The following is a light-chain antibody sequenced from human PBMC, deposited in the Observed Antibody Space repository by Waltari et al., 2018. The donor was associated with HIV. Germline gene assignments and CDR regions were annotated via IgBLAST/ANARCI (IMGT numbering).Light chain of an antibody. CDR2: DNN. CDR3: QSYDISLSGLGV. V-gene: IGLV1-40*01. CDR1: SSNIGGGYH. J-gene: IGLJ3*02. Sequence: QSVLTQPPSVSGAPGQRVTISCTGSSSNIGGGYHGPWCQQLPGTAPKLLTYDNNKRPSGVPDRFSGSKSGTSASLAITGLQADDEADYYCQSYDISLSGLGVFGGGTKLTVL.